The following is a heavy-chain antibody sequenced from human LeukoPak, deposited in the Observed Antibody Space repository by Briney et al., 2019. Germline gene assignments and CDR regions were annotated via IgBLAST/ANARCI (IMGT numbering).Heavy chain of an antibody. J-gene: IGHJ5*02. CDR1: GLTFYNYG. CDR2: ISPDGYG. V-gene: IGHV3-30*18. CDR3: TKGGGISYSPLDP. Sequence: QAGGSLKLSCAAPGLTFYNYGIHWVRQAPGKGLKWLAVISPDGYGHYADSVKGRFTVSRDNSKNTLYLQMNSLRTDDSAMYYCTKGGGISYSPLDPWGPGTLVTVSS. D-gene: IGHD1-26*01.